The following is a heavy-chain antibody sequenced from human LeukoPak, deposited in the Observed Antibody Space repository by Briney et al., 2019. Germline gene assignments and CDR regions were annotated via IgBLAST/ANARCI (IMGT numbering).Heavy chain of an antibody. CDR1: GGTFSSYA. CDR3: ARSTEQYCTNGVCYWVAFDI. Sequence: SVKVSCKASGGTFSSYAISWVRQAPGQGLEWMGGIIPIFGTANYAQKFQGRVTITADESTSTAYMELSSLRSEDTAVYYCARSTEQYCTNGVCYWVAFDIWGQGTMVTVSS. J-gene: IGHJ3*02. CDR2: IIPIFGTA. D-gene: IGHD2-8*01. V-gene: IGHV1-69*13.